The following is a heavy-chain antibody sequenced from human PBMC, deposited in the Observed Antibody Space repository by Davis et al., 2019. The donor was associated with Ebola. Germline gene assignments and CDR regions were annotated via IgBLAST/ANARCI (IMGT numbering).Heavy chain of an antibody. Sequence: ASVKVSCKASGSTFTSYDIHWVRQAPGQGLEWMGWINAGNGNTQYAQKFQGRVTMTRDTSASTVYMEVSSLRSEDTAVYYCARDTPTQWGGADYWGQGTLVTVSS. CDR1: GSTFTSYD. J-gene: IGHJ4*02. CDR2: INAGNGNT. D-gene: IGHD1-26*01. V-gene: IGHV1-3*01. CDR3: ARDTPTQWGGADY.